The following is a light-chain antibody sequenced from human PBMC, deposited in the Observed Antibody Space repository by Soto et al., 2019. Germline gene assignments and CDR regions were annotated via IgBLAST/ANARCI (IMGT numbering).Light chain of an antibody. CDR2: DAS. J-gene: IGKJ3*01. CDR3: QQRSNWPPGST. CDR1: QRVSSY. Sequence: EIVLTQSPATLSLSPGERATLSCRARQRVSSYLAWYQQKPGQAPRLLIYDASNRATGIPARFSGSGSGTDFTLTISSLEPEDFAVYYCQQRSNWPPGSTFGPGTKVDIQ. V-gene: IGKV3-11*01.